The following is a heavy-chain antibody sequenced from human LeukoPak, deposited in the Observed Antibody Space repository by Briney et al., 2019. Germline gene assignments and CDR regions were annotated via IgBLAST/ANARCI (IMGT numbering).Heavy chain of an antibody. D-gene: IGHD5-18*01. CDR3: ATVGYSYGAFDY. CDR2: FDREDGET. Sequence: ALVKVSCKVSGYTLTEISLHWVRQAPGKGLEWMGGFDREDGETMYAQKFQGRVTMTEDTSTDKAFMELSSLRSEDTAVYYCATVGYSYGAFDYWGQGTLVIVSS. CDR1: GYTLTEIS. V-gene: IGHV1-24*01. J-gene: IGHJ4*02.